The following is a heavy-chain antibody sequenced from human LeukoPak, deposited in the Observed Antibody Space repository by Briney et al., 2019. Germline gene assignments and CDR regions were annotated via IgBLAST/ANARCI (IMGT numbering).Heavy chain of an antibody. V-gene: IGHV3-30*02. Sequence: GGSLRLSCAASGFTFSSYGMHWVRQAPGKGLEWVAFIRYDGSNKYYADSVKGRFTISRDNSKNTLYLQMNSLRAEDTAVYYCANSLPAHDNAFDIWGQGTMVTVSS. J-gene: IGHJ3*02. D-gene: IGHD3-22*01. CDR1: GFTFSSYG. CDR2: IRYDGSNK. CDR3: ANSLPAHDNAFDI.